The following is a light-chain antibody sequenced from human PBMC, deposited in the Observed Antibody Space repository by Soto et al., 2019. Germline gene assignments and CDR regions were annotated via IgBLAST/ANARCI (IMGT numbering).Light chain of an antibody. Sequence: EIVLTQSPATLSLSPGERATLSCRASQSVGKYLAWYQQKPAQSPRLLIYDTSHRATGIPARFSGSGSGTDFTLTISSLESEDFAVYYCQQRSNWLTFGGGTKVEIK. CDR1: QSVGKY. CDR3: QQRSNWLT. V-gene: IGKV3-11*01. CDR2: DTS. J-gene: IGKJ4*01.